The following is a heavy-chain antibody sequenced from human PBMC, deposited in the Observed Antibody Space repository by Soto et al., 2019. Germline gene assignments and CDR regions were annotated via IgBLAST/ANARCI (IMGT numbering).Heavy chain of an antibody. Sequence: ASVKVSCKVSGYTLTELSMHWVRQAPGKGLEWMGGFDPEDGETIYAQKFQGRVTMTEDTSTDTAYMELSSLRSEDTAVYYCATTYDYGDYLLSGYYYYGMDVWGQGTTVTVSS. D-gene: IGHD4-17*01. V-gene: IGHV1-24*01. CDR1: GYTLTELS. CDR3: ATTYDYGDYLLSGYYYYGMDV. J-gene: IGHJ6*02. CDR2: FDPEDGET.